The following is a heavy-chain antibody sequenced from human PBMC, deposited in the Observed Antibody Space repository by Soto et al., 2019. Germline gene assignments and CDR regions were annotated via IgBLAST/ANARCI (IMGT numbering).Heavy chain of an antibody. CDR3: ARDISFGELLMPPIYYYGMDV. V-gene: IGHV3-30*03. D-gene: IGHD3-10*01. CDR1: GFTFSSYG. CDR2: ISYDGSNK. J-gene: IGHJ6*02. Sequence: GGSLRLSCAASGFTFSSYGMHWVRQAPGKGLEWVAVISYDGSNKYYADSVKGRFTISRDNSKNTLYLQMNSLRAEDTAVYYCARDISFGELLMPPIYYYGMDVWAKGPRSPSP.